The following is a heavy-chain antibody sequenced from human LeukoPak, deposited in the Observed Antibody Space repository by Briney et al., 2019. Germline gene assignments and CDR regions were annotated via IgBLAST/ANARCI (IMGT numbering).Heavy chain of an antibody. CDR3: ANHMAAAGDYFDS. Sequence: GGSLRLSCAASGFTFSSHAMSWVRQAPGKGLEWVSFISGSGANTYYADSVKGRFTISRDNFKNTLYVQMNSLRAEDTAVYYCANHMAAAGDYFDSWGQGTLLTVSS. CDR1: GFTFSSHA. J-gene: IGHJ4*02. D-gene: IGHD6-13*01. CDR2: ISGSGANT. V-gene: IGHV3-23*01.